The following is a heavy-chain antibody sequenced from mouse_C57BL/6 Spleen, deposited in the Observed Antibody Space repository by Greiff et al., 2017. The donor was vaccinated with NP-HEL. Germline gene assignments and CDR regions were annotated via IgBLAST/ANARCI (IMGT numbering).Heavy chain of an antibody. J-gene: IGHJ3*01. V-gene: IGHV2-3*01. CDR3: AEDHLYCFAY. CDR1: GFSLTSYG. CDR2: IWGDGST. Sequence: QVQLKESGPGLVAPSQSLSITCTVSGFSLTSYGVSWVRQPPGKGLEWLGVIWGDGSTNYHSALISRLSISEDNSKSQVIIKLNSQQTDDTSTYCCAEDHLYCFAYWGQGTLVTVSA. D-gene: IGHD2-12*01.